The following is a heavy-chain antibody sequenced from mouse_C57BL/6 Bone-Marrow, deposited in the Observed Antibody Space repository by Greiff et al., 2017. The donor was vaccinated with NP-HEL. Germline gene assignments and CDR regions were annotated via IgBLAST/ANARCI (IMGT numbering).Heavy chain of an antibody. V-gene: IGHV1-50*01. CDR3: ASGGAFAY. CDR1: GYTFASYW. Sequence: QVQLQQPGAELVKPGASVKLSCKASGYTFASYWMQWVKQRPGQGLEWIGEIDPSDSYINSNQKFKGKATLTVDTSSSTAYMQLSSLTSEDSAVYYCASGGAFAYWGQGTLVTVSA. CDR2: IDPSDSYI. J-gene: IGHJ3*01.